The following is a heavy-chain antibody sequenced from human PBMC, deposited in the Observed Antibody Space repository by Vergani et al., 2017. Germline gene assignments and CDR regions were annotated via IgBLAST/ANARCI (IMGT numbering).Heavy chain of an antibody. CDR2: IYSTGST. Sequence: QEQLQESGPGLVKPSETLSLTCTVSGGSISSYYWSWIRQSPGKGLEWIGYIYSTGSTNYNPSLNSRVTMSVDTSKNQFSLKLRSVTAADTAVYFCARVMYRDEASTGYRLEGMDIWGQGTTVTISS. V-gene: IGHV4-59*13. CDR3: ARVMYRDEASTGYRLEGMDI. CDR1: GGSISSYY. D-gene: IGHD3-9*01. J-gene: IGHJ6*02.